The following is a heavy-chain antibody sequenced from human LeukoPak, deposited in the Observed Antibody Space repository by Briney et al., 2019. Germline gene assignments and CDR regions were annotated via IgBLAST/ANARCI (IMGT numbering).Heavy chain of an antibody. Sequence: ASVKVSCKASGGTFSSYAISWVRQAPGQRLEWMGWISAYNGNTNYAQKLQGRVTMTTDTSTSTAYMELRSLRSDDTAVYYCARDRSGGYYYDSSGYFDYWGQGTLVTVSS. J-gene: IGHJ4*02. CDR2: ISAYNGNT. CDR1: GGTFSSYA. V-gene: IGHV1-18*01. D-gene: IGHD3-22*01. CDR3: ARDRSGGYYYDSSGYFDY.